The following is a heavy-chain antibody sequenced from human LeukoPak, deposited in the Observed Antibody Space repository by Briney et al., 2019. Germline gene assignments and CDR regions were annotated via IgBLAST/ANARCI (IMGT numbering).Heavy chain of an antibody. CDR3: ARSTSGWYSYY. D-gene: IGHD6-19*01. CDR1: GYTFTSYY. V-gene: IGHV1-46*01. J-gene: IGHJ4*02. CDR2: INPSGGST. Sequence: ASVKVSCKASGYTFTSYYMHWVRQAPGQGLEWMGIINPSGGSTSYARKFQGRVTMTRDTSTSTVYMELSSLRSDDTAVYYCARSTSGWYSYYWGQGTLVTVSS.